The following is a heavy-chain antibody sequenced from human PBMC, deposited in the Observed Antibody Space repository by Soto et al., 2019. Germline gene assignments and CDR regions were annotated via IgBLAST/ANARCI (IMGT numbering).Heavy chain of an antibody. V-gene: IGHV4-39*01. J-gene: IGHJ6*02. CDR1: GGSISSSSYY. CDR3: VSTGYYYYDGMDV. Sequence: QLQLQESGPGLVKPSETLSLTCTVSGGSISSSSYYWGWIRQPPGKGLEWIGSIYYSGSTYDNPSLKSRVTLSVDTSKNQFSLKLSSVTAADTAVYYCVSTGYYYYDGMDVWGQGTTVTVSS. CDR2: IYYSGST. D-gene: IGHD3-9*01.